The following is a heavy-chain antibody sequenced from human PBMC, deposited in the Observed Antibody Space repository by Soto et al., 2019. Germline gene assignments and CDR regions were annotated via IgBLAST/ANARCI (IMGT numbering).Heavy chain of an antibody. CDR2: INSDGSTT. CDR3: ASVRTGNWYFDL. J-gene: IGHJ2*01. V-gene: IGHV3-74*01. CDR1: GFTFSGYW. D-gene: IGHD1-1*01. Sequence: GGSLRLSCAASGFTFSGYWMHWVRQAPGKGLVWVSRINSDGSTTSYADSVRGRFTISRDNAKNTLYLQMNSLRAEDTAVYYCASVRTGNWYFDLWGRGALVTVSS.